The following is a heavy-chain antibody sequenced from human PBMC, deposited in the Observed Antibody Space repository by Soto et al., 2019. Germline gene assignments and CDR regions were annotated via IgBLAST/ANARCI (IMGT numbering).Heavy chain of an antibody. D-gene: IGHD6-13*01. CDR3: ARHGIAPFDY. V-gene: IGHV3-11*01. J-gene: IGHJ4*02. CDR2: ISSSSGSTI. CDR1: GFTFSDYY. Sequence: QVQLVESGGGLVKPGGSLRLSCAASGFTFSDYYMSWIRQAPGKGLEWVSYISSSSGSTIYYADSVKGLFTISRDNAKHSLYLQMTTLRAEDTSLYYCARHGIAPFDYWGQETLVTVSS.